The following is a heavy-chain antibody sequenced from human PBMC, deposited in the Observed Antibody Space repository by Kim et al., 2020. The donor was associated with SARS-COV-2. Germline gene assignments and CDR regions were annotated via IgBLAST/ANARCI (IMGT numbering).Heavy chain of an antibody. V-gene: IGHV3-7*01. CDR1: GFSFSSYW. Sequence: GGSLRLSCAASGFSFSSYWMDWVRQAPGKGLEWVANIKQDGSEKYYVDSVKGRFTISRDNAKNSLYLQMNSLRAEDPAVYYCSGSLKFWCQGTLVTVSS. J-gene: IGHJ4*02. CDR3: SGSLKF. CDR2: IKQDGSEK.